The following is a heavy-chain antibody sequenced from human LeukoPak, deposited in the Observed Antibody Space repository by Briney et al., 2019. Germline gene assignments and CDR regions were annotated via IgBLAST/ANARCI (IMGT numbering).Heavy chain of an antibody. V-gene: IGHV1-18*01. CDR2: ISAYNGNT. CDR1: GYTFTSYG. CDR3: ARYCSGGSCYHLYYFDY. J-gene: IGHJ4*02. D-gene: IGHD2-15*01. Sequence: GASVKVSCKASGYTFTSYGISWVRQAPGQGLEWMGWISAYNGNTNYAQKLQGRVTMTTDTSTSTAYMELRSLRSDDTAVYYCARYCSGGSCYHLYYFDYWGQGTLVTVSS.